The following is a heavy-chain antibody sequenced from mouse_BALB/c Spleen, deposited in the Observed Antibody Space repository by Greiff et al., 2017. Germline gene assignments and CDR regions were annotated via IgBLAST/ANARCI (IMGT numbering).Heavy chain of an antibody. D-gene: IGHD1-1*02. CDR2: IYPGSGNT. Sequence: QGQLQQSGAELARPGASVKLSCKASGYTFTDYYINWVKQRTGQGLEWIGEIYPGSGNTYYNEKFKGKATLTADKSSSIAYMQLSSLTSEDSAVYFCARSDGAYAMDYWGQGTSVTVSS. CDR3: ARSDGAYAMDY. CDR1: GYTFTDYY. V-gene: IGHV1-77*01. J-gene: IGHJ4*01.